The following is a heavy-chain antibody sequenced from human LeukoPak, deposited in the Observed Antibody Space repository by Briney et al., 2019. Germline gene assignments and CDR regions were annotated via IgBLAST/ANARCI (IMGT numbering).Heavy chain of an antibody. CDR2: ISYDGSNK. Sequence: GGSLRLSCAASGFTFSSYGMHWVRQAPGKGLEWVAVISYDGSNKYYADSVKGRFTISRENAKNSLYLQMNSLRAGDTAVYYCARGDRWLQFGAFDIWGQGTMVTVSS. J-gene: IGHJ3*02. D-gene: IGHD5-24*01. CDR1: GFTFSSYG. CDR3: ARGDRWLQFGAFDI. V-gene: IGHV3-30*03.